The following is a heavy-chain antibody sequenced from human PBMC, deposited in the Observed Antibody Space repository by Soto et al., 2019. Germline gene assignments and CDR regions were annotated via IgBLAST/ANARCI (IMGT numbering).Heavy chain of an antibody. CDR2: IYYSGST. CDR3: ASQTYYYDSSGYYSYYFDY. D-gene: IGHD3-22*01. CDR1: GGSISSGDYY. Sequence: PSETLSLTCTVSGGSISSGDYYWSWIRQPPGKGLEWIGYIYYSGSTYYNPSLKSRVTISVDTSKNQFSLKLSSVTAADTAVYYCASQTYYYDSSGYYSYYFDYWGQGTLVTVSS. V-gene: IGHV4-30-4*01. J-gene: IGHJ4*02.